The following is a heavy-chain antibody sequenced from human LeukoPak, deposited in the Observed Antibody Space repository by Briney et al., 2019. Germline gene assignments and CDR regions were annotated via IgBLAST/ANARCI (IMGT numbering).Heavy chain of an antibody. Sequence: GGSLRLSCAASGFSFSDAWMSWVRQAPGKGLEWVGRIQTNNQHGTTDYATPVKGRFSISRDDSKNTLHLQMNSLKTDDTAVYDCATDWGSGTNYVRAFDLWGQGTMVTVFS. CDR3: ATDWGSGTNYVRAFDL. D-gene: IGHD3-16*01. CDR2: IQTNNQHGTT. V-gene: IGHV3-15*01. J-gene: IGHJ3*01. CDR1: GFSFSDAW.